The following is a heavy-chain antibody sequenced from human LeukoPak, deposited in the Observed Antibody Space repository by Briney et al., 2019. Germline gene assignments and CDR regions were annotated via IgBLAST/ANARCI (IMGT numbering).Heavy chain of an antibody. J-gene: IGHJ6*02. V-gene: IGHV3-23*01. CDR2: ISGSGGST. CDR1: GFTFSSYA. D-gene: IGHD1-26*01. Sequence: GGSLRLSCAASGFTFSSYAMSWVRRAPGKGLEWISAISGSGGSTYYADSVKGRFTISRDNSKNTLYLQMNSLRAEDTAVYYCAKNPSIVGATGVSAYGMDVWGQGTTVTVSS. CDR3: AKNPSIVGATGVSAYGMDV.